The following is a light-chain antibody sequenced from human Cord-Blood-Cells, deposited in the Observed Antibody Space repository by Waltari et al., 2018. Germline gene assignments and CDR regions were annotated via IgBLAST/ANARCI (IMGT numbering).Light chain of an antibody. CDR2: DAS. Sequence: EIVLTQSPATLSLSPGERATLSCRASQSVSSYLAWYQQKPGQAPRLLIYDASNRATCIPARFSGSGSGTDFTLTIRSLEPEDFAVYYCQQRSNWPITCGQGTRLEIK. J-gene: IGKJ5*01. CDR3: QQRSNWPIT. V-gene: IGKV3-11*01. CDR1: QSVSSY.